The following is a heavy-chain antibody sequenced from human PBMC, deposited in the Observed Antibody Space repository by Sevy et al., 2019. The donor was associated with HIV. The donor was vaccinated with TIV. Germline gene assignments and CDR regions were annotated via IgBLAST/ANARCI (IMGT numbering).Heavy chain of an antibody. V-gene: IGHV3-30-3*01. CDR1: GFTFSSYA. CDR3: ARDISGYSSSATMYYYYYYGMDV. D-gene: IGHD6-6*01. Sequence: GGSRRLSCAASGFTFSSYAMHWVRQAPGKGLEWVAVISYDGSNKYYADSVKGRFTISRDNSKNTLYLQMNSLRAEDTAVYYCARDISGYSSSATMYYYYYYGMDVWGQGTTVTVSS. J-gene: IGHJ6*02. CDR2: ISYDGSNK.